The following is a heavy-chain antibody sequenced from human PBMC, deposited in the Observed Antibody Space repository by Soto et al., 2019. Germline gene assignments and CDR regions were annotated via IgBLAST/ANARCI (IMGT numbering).Heavy chain of an antibody. V-gene: IGHV1-69*13. CDR2: IIPIFGTA. CDR1: GGTFSSYA. D-gene: IGHD3-10*01. CDR3: AGSKYYYGSGSYYPPFY. Sequence: SVKVSCKASGGTFSSYAISWVRQAPGQGLEWMGGIIPIFGTANYAQKFQGRVTITADESTSTAYMELSSLRSEDTAVYYCAGSKYYYGSGSYYPPFYWGQGTLVTVS. J-gene: IGHJ4*02.